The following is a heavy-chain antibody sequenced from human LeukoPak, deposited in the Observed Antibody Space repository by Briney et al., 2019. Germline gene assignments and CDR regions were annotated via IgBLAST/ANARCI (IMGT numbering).Heavy chain of an antibody. D-gene: IGHD6-6*01. CDR2: ISAYNGNT. J-gene: IGHJ6*03. CDR1: GYTFTSYG. V-gene: IGHV1-18*01. Sequence: ASVEVSCKASGYTFTSYGISWVRQAPGQGLEWMGWISAYNGNTNFAQKLQGRVTMTTDSSTGTAYMELRSLRSDDTAVYYCARKGWGSSSDYYYYYMDVWGKGTTVTVSS. CDR3: ARKGWGSSSDYYYYYMDV.